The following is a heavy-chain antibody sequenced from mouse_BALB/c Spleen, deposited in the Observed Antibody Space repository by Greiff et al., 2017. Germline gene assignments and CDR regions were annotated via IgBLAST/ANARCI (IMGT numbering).Heavy chain of an antibody. CDR2: IDPANGNT. Sequence: VQLQQSGAELVKPWASVKLSCTASGFNIKDTYMHWVKQRPEQGLEWIGRIDPANGNTKYDPKFQGKATITADTSSNTAYLQLSSLTSEDTAVYYCARSGGTDYFDYWGQGTTLTVSS. D-gene: IGHD4-1*01. V-gene: IGHV14-3*02. CDR1: GFNIKDTY. J-gene: IGHJ2*01. CDR3: ARSGGTDYFDY.